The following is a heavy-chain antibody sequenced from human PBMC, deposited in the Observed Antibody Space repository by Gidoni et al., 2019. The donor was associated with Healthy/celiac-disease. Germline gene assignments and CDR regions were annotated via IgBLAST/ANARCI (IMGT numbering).Heavy chain of an antibody. CDR1: GFTFSSYD. CDR3: ARADSSGWFFDY. J-gene: IGHJ4*02. D-gene: IGHD6-19*01. Sequence: EVQLVESGGGLVQPGGSLRLSCAASGFTFSSYDMHWVRQATGKGLEWVSAIGTAGDPYYPGSVKGRFTISRENAKNSLYLQMNSLRAGDTAVYYCARADSSGWFFDYWGQGTLVTVSS. CDR2: IGTAGDP. V-gene: IGHV3-13*05.